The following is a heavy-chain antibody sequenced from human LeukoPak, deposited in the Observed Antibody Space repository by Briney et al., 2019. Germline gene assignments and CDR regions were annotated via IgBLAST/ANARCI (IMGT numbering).Heavy chain of an antibody. J-gene: IGHJ5*02. Sequence: SETLSLTCTVSGGSISSSSYYWGWIRQPPGKGLEWIGSMHHSGSTYYNPSLKSRVTISVDTSKNHFSLKLSSVTAADTAVYYCARRYYYVSGSYYNHFDPWGQGTLVTVSS. CDR3: ARRYYYVSGSYYNHFDP. V-gene: IGHV4-39*02. CDR1: GGSISSSSYY. D-gene: IGHD3-10*01. CDR2: MHHSGST.